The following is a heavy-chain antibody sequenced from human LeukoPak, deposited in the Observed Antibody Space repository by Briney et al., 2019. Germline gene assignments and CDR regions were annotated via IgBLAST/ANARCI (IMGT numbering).Heavy chain of an antibody. V-gene: IGHV4-4*09. Sequence: SETLSLTCTVSGGSISSYYWSWIRQPPGKGLEWIGYIYNSGSTNYNPSLKSRVTISVDTSKNQFSLKLSSVTAASTTVYYSARHGSAYYFGDSFDIWGQGTMVTVSS. J-gene: IGHJ3*02. CDR3: ARHGSAYYFGDSFDI. D-gene: IGHD3-22*01. CDR2: IYNSGST. CDR1: GGSISSYY.